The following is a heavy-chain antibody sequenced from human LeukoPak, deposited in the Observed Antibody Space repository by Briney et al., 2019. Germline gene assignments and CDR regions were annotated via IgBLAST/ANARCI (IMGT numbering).Heavy chain of an antibody. CDR3: ARDYWWNYDY. J-gene: IGHJ4*02. CDR2: ISKDGSDK. Sequence: GGSLRLSCAVSGFTFSSYWMNWVRQAPGKGLEWVAVISKDGSDKYYPGSVRGRFTISRDNSKNTIYLQMDSLRAEDTAIYYCARDYWWNYDYWGQGTLVTVSS. D-gene: IGHD1-7*01. CDR1: GFTFSSYW. V-gene: IGHV3-30-3*01.